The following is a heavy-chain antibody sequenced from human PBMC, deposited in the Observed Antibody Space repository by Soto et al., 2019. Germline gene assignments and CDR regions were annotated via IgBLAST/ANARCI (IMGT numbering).Heavy chain of an antibody. D-gene: IGHD2-21*01. CDR2: IFYSGST. CDR1: GGSISTSRSY. V-gene: IGHV4-39*01. CDR3: ARQPTTGDTDLWFDP. J-gene: IGHJ5*02. Sequence: SETLSLTCNVSGGSISTSRSYWAWIRQPPGKGLEWLANIFYSGSTYYNPSLASRVTVSVDTSKNEFSLKLRSVTAADTAVYYCARQPTTGDTDLWFDPWGQGALVTVSS.